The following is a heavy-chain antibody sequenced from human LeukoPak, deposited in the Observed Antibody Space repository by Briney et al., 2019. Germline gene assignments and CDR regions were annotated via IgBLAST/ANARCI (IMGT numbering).Heavy chain of an antibody. Sequence: SQTLSPTCTVSGASVSSDNYYWSWVRQPAGKGPEWIGRINIGGTANNNPSLESRITISIDTSKNQFSLRLSSVTAADTAVYYCAADPLWSSGAYWGRGTLVTVSS. J-gene: IGHJ4*02. V-gene: IGHV4-61*02. CDR2: INIGGTA. D-gene: IGHD2-21*01. CDR3: AADPLWSSGAY. CDR1: GASVSSDNYY.